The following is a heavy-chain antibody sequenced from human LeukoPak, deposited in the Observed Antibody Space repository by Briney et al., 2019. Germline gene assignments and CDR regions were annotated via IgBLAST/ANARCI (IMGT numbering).Heavy chain of an antibody. CDR3: AREYYYDSSGYYHGDY. CDR2: INPSGGST. V-gene: IGHV1-46*01. Sequence: ASVKVSCKASGYTFTSYYMHWVRQAPGQGLEWMGIINPSGGSTSYAQKFQGRVTMTRDTSTSTVYMELSSLRSEDTAVYYCAREYYYDSSGYYHGDYWGQGTLVTVSS. J-gene: IGHJ4*02. CDR1: GYTFTSYY. D-gene: IGHD3-22*01.